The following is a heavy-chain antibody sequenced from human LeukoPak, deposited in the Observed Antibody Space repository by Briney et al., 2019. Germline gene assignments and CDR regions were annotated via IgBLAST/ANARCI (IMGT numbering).Heavy chain of an antibody. D-gene: IGHD3-10*01. CDR3: ARPMVRGVIINWFDP. J-gene: IGHJ5*02. V-gene: IGHV4-59*01. CDR2: IYYSGST. Sequence: SETLSLTCTVSGGSISSYYWSWIRQPPGKGLEWIGYIYYSGSTNYNPSLKSRVTISVDTSKNQFSLKLSSVTATDTAVYYCARPMVRGVIINWFDPWGQGTLVTVSS. CDR1: GGSISSYY.